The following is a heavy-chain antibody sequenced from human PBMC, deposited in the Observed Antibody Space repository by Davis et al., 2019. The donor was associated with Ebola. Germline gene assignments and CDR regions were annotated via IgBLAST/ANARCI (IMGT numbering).Heavy chain of an antibody. CDR2: INNHGNRA. D-gene: IGHD5-18*01. Sequence: PGGSLRLSCAATESTFSSSWMHWVRQAPGGGLVWVSRINNHGNRATYADSVKGRFTISRDNAKNTLYLQMNNLRGEDTAVYYCASTLTSYGVEGNWGQGTLVTVSS. CDR3: ASTLTSYGVEGN. CDR1: ESTFSSSW. V-gene: IGHV3-74*01. J-gene: IGHJ4*02.